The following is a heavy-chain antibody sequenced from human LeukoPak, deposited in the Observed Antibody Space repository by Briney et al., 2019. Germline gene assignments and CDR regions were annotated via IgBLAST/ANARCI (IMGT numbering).Heavy chain of an antibody. CDR1: GGSFSGYY. Sequence: PSETLSLTCAVYGGSFSGYYWSWIRQPPGKGLEWIGYIYYSGSTNYNPSLKSRVTISVDTSKNQFSLKLSSVTAADTAVYYCARALMVYASHYYYYMDVWGKGTTVTVSS. CDR3: ARALMVYASHYYYYMDV. V-gene: IGHV4-59*01. D-gene: IGHD2-8*01. J-gene: IGHJ6*03. CDR2: IYYSGST.